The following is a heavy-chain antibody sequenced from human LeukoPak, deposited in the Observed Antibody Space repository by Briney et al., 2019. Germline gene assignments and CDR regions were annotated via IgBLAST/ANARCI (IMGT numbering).Heavy chain of an antibody. J-gene: IGHJ3*02. V-gene: IGHV4-59*01. CDR3: ARGRYVVAFDI. Sequence: SETLSLTCTVSGGSISSYYWSWIRQPPGKGLEWIGYIYYSGSTNYNPSLKSRVTISVDTSKNQFSLKLSSVTAADTAVYYCARGRYVVAFDIWGQGTMVTVSS. CDR1: GGSISSYY. D-gene: IGHD3-16*01. CDR2: IYYSGST.